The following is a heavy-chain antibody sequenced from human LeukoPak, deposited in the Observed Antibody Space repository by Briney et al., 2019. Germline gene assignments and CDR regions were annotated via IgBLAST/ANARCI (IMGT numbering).Heavy chain of an antibody. D-gene: IGHD3-3*01. J-gene: IGHJ4*02. Sequence: GGSLRLSCEASGFTFSSYAMHWVRQAPGKGLEWVAVISYDGSNKYYADSVKGRFTISRDNSKNTLYLQMNSLRAEDTAVYYCARDRAAYDFWSGSLQWGQGTLVTVSS. CDR1: GFTFSSYA. CDR3: ARDRAAYDFWSGSLQ. V-gene: IGHV3-30-3*01. CDR2: ISYDGSNK.